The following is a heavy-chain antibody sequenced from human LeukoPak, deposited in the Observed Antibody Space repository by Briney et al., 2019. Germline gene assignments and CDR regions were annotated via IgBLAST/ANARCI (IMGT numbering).Heavy chain of an antibody. V-gene: IGHV3-23*01. J-gene: IGHJ4*02. CDR1: RFTLSNYW. CDR2: ISGSGGST. Sequence: GGSLRLSCAASRFTLSNYWMSWVRQAPGKGLEWVSAISGSGGSTYYADSVKGRFTISRDNSKNTLYLQMNSLRAEDTAVYYCAKDPPGIAVAPPDYWGQGTLVTVSS. D-gene: IGHD6-19*01. CDR3: AKDPPGIAVAPPDY.